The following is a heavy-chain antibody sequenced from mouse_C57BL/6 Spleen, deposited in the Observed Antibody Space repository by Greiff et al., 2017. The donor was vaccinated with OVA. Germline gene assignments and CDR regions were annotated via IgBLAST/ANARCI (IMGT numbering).Heavy chain of an antibody. D-gene: IGHD1-1*01. V-gene: IGHV14-1*01. CDR1: GFNIKDYY. J-gene: IGHJ2*01. Sequence: EVKLQESGAELVRPGASVKLSCTASGFNIKDYYMHWVKQRPEQGLEWIGRIDPEDGDTEYAPKFQGKATMTADTSSNTAYLQLSSLTSEDTAVYYCTTVWGGSSPYFDYWGQGTTLTVSS. CDR2: IDPEDGDT. CDR3: TTVWGGSSPYFDY.